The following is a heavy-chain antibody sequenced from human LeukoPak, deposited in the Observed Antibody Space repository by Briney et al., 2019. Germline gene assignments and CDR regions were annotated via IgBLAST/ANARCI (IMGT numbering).Heavy chain of an antibody. CDR1: GGSFSGYY. D-gene: IGHD2-2*01. CDR2: INHSGST. J-gene: IGHJ5*02. V-gene: IGHV4-34*01. CDR3: ASVGYCSSTSCQKWNSWFDP. Sequence: SETLSLTCAVYGGSFSGYYWSWIRQPPGKGLEWIGEINHSGSTNYNPSLKSRVTISVDTSKNQFSLKLSSVTAADTAVYYCASVGYCSSTSCQKWNSWFDPWGQGTLVTVSS.